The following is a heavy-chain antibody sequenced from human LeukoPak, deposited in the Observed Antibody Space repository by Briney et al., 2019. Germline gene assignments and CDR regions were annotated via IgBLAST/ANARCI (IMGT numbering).Heavy chain of an antibody. CDR3: ARGALWLGETVRSFDF. D-gene: IGHD3-10*01. CDR1: GFTFSDYY. CDR2: ISSTGGTI. J-gene: IGHJ4*02. V-gene: IGHV3-11*01. Sequence: PGGSLRLSCAASGFTFSDYYMSWIRQAPGKGLGWVSYISSTGGTIYNADSVKGRFSISRDSAKNSLYLQMNSLRVDDSAVYYCARGALWLGETVRSFDFWGQGTLVTVSS.